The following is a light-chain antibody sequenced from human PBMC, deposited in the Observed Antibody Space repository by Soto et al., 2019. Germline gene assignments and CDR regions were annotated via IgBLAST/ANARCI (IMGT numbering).Light chain of an antibody. CDR1: SGYSSYI. CDR3: QTWGTGFHVV. CDR2: LNSDGSH. J-gene: IGLJ2*01. Sequence: QLVLTQSPSASASLGASVKLTCTLSSGYSSYIIAWHQQQPEKGPRYLMRLNSDGSHTKGDGIPDRFSGSSSGAERYLTISSLQSEDEADYYCQTWGTGFHVVFGGGTKVTVL. V-gene: IGLV4-69*01.